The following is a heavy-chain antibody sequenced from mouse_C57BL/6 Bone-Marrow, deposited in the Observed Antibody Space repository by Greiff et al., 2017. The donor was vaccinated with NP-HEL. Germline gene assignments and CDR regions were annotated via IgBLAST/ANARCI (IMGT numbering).Heavy chain of an antibody. CDR2: IYPGSGNT. J-gene: IGHJ4*01. V-gene: IGHV1-76*01. D-gene: IGHD2-4*01. CDR1: GYTFTDYY. CDR3: ARMDDYDVAMDY. Sequence: QVQLKESGAELVRPGASVQLSCKASGYTFTDYYINWVKQRPGQGLEWIARIYPGSGNTYYNEKFKGKATLTAEKSSSTAYMQLSSLTSEDSAVYFCARMDDYDVAMDYWGQGTSVTVSS.